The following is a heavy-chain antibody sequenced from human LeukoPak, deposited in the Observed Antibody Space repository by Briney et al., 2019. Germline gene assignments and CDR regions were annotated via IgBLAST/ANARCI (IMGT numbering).Heavy chain of an antibody. J-gene: IGHJ5*02. Sequence: SQTLSLTCAVSGGSISSGDYYWSWIRQPPGKGLEWIAYMYYSGSTYYNPSLKSRVTMSADTSKNQLSLKLSSVTAADTAVYYCARPYYYDSRIDPWGQGILVTVSS. V-gene: IGHV4-30-4*01. CDR1: GGSISSGDYY. D-gene: IGHD3-22*01. CDR2: MYYSGST. CDR3: ARPYYYDSRIDP.